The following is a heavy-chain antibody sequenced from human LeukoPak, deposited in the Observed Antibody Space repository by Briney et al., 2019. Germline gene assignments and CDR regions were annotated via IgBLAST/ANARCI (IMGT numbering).Heavy chain of an antibody. J-gene: IGHJ4*02. D-gene: IGHD3-3*01. CDR1: GFTFSNYA. CDR3: AKKSLWSGPFDY. Sequence: GGSLRLSCIASGFTFSNYAMSWVRQAPGKGLEWVSIITGSGGGSYYADSVKGRFTLSRDNSKNTLYLQMNSLRAGDTAVYFCAKKSLWSGPFDYWGQGTLVTVSS. CDR2: ITGSGGGS. V-gene: IGHV3-23*01.